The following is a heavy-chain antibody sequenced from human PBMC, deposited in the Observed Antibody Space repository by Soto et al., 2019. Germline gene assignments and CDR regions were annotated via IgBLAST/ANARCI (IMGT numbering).Heavy chain of an antibody. CDR3: ARVSYSGWYDYYYYYGMDV. J-gene: IGHJ6*02. Sequence: PSETLSLTCAVYGGSFSGYYWSWIRQPPGKGLEWIGEINHSGSTNYNPSLKSRVTISVDTSKNQFSLKLSSVTAADTAVYYCARVSYSGWYDYYYYYGMDVWGQGTTVTVSS. CDR1: GGSFSGYY. CDR2: INHSGST. D-gene: IGHD6-19*01. V-gene: IGHV4-34*01.